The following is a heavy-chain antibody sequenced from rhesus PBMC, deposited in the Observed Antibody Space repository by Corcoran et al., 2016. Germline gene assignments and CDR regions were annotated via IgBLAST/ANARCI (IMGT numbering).Heavy chain of an antibody. CDR2: ISRSGGST. D-gene: IGHD4-23*01. Sequence: QLQLQESGPGLVKPSETLSLTCAVSGGSISSNYWSWIRQPQGKGLGWIGRISRSGGSTDYNPSLKSRVTNSTDTSENQFALKLGSVTAADTAVYYCARGSNYARYFDLWGPGTPITISS. J-gene: IGHJ2*01. CDR1: GGSISSNY. V-gene: IGHV4-173*01. CDR3: ARGSNYARYFDL.